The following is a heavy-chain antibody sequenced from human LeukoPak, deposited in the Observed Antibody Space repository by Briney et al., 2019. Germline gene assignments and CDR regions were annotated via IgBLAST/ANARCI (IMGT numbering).Heavy chain of an antibody. D-gene: IGHD1-14*01. Sequence: PGGSLRLSCAASGFTFSSYAMHWVRQAPGKGLEWVAVISYDGSNKYYADSVKGRFTISRDNPKNTLYLQMNSLRVEDTAVYYCAKEYKGGWPFDYWGQGTLVSVSS. V-gene: IGHV3-30-3*01. CDR1: GFTFSSYA. CDR2: ISYDGSNK. CDR3: AKEYKGGWPFDY. J-gene: IGHJ4*02.